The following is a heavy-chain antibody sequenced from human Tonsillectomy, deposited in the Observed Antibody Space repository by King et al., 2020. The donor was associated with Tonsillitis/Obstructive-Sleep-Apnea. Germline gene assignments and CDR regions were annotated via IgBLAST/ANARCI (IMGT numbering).Heavy chain of an antibody. J-gene: IGHJ4*02. CDR1: GYTFTSYG. Sequence: QLVQSGAEVKKPGASVQVSCQASGYTFTSYGISWVRQAPGQGLEWMGWISAYSGNTNYAQKLQGRVTMTTDTSTSTAYMELRSLRSDDTAVYYCARDYCSSTSCYARYFDYWGQGTLVTVSS. CDR3: ARDYCSSTSCYARYFDY. D-gene: IGHD2-2*01. V-gene: IGHV1-18*01. CDR2: ISAYSGNT.